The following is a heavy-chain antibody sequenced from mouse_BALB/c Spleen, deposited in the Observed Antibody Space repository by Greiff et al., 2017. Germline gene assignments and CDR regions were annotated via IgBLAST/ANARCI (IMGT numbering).Heavy chain of an antibody. CDR3: ARPRDYDGAWFAY. D-gene: IGHD2-4*01. Sequence: VQLQQSGAELAKPGASVKMSCKASGYTFTSYWMHWVKQRPGQGLEWIGYINPSTGYTEYNQKFKDKATLTADKSSSTAYMQLSSLTSEDSAVYYCARPRDYDGAWFAYWGQGTLVTVSA. J-gene: IGHJ3*01. CDR1: GYTFTSYW. CDR2: INPSTGYT. V-gene: IGHV1-7*01.